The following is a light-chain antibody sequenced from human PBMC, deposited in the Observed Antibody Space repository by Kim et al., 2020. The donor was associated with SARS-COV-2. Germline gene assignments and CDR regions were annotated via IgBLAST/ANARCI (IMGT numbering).Light chain of an antibody. Sequence: EIVLTQSPATVSVSPGESATLYCRASQNIGRDLAWFQQKPGQAPGLLISSASTRATGIPVRFSGSGSGTDFTLTITSLESEDFAVYYCQQYNKWPRTFGQGTKVDIK. J-gene: IGKJ1*01. CDR1: QNIGRD. CDR2: SAS. V-gene: IGKV3-15*01. CDR3: QQYNKWPRT.